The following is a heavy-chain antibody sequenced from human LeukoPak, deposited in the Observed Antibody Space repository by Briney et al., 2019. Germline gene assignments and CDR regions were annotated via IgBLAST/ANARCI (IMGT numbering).Heavy chain of an antibody. D-gene: IGHD2-21*02. V-gene: IGHV1-69*05. J-gene: IGHJ4*02. CDR1: GGTFSSYA. CDR3: ARSAYCGGDCYTIHFDY. CDR2: IIPTFGTA. Sequence: ASVKVSCEASGGTFSSYAISWVRQAPGQGLEWMGGIIPTFGTANYAQKFQGRVTITTDESTSTAYMELSSLRSEDTAVYYCARSAYCGGDCYTIHFDYWGQGTLVTVSS.